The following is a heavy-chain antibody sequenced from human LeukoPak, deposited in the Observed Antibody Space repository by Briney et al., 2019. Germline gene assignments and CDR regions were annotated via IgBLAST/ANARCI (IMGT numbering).Heavy chain of an antibody. Sequence: GGSLRLSCAASGFTVSSNYMGWVRQAPGKGLEWVSVIYSGGSTYYADSVKGRFTISRDNSKNTLYLQMNSLRAEDTAVYYCARDRSGYYPYYFDYWGQGTLVTVSS. D-gene: IGHD3-22*01. V-gene: IGHV3-66*02. CDR1: GFTVSSNY. CDR2: IYSGGST. CDR3: ARDRSGYYPYYFDY. J-gene: IGHJ4*02.